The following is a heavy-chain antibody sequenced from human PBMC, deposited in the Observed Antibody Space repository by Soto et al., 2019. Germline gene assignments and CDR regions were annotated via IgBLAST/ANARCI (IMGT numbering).Heavy chain of an antibody. CDR3: TRFSPQAGMLED. J-gene: IGHJ4*02. CDR1: GFTFSGSA. Sequence: GGSLRLSCAASGFTFSGSAMHWVRQASGKGLEWVGRIRSKANSYATAYAASVKGRFTISRDDSKNTAYLQMNSLKTEDTAVYYCTRFSPQAGMLEDWGQGTLVTVSS. V-gene: IGHV3-73*01. D-gene: IGHD3-10*02. CDR2: IRSKANSYAT.